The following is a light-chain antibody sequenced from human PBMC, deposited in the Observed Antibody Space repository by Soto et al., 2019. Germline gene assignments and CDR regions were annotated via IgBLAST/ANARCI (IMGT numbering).Light chain of an antibody. Sequence: EIVLTQAPVTLSLSPGERSTLFFMASQCVSSSYLAWYQQKPGQALRLLIYGASTRATGLPDRFSGSGYGTALALTIRRLEPEDFAVYYCQQYGSSPLTFGGGTKVEIK. CDR1: QCVSSSY. CDR3: QQYGSSPLT. V-gene: IGKV3-20*01. J-gene: IGKJ4*01. CDR2: GAS.